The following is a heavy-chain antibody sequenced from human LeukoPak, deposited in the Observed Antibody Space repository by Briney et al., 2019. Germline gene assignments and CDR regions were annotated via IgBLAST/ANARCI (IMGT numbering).Heavy chain of an antibody. V-gene: IGHV4-59*01. D-gene: IGHD6-13*01. CDR3: ARPHRETTIAAAEFGYWYFDL. CDR2: IYYSGST. J-gene: IGHJ2*01. Sequence: SETLSLTCTVSGGSISSYYWSWIRQPPGKGLEWIGYIYYSGSTNYNPSLKSRVTISVDTSKNQFSLKLSSVTAADTALYHCARPHRETTIAAAEFGYWYFDLWGRGTLVTVSS. CDR1: GGSISSYY.